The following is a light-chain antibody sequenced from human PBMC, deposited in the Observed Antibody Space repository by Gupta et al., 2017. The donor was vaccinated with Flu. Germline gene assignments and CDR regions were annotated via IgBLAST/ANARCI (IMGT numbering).Light chain of an antibody. V-gene: IGKV1-5*03. J-gene: IGKJ4*01. Sequence: GDRVTITCRASQSLTSWLDWYQQKPGKAPKLLIYKASNLESGVPSRFSGSGSGTEFTLTISSLQPDDFATYYCQQYDSYSLTFGGGTKVEIK. CDR2: KAS. CDR3: QQYDSYSLT. CDR1: QSLTSW.